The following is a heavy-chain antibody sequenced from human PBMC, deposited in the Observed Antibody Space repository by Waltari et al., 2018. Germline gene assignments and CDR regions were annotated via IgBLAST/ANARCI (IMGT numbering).Heavy chain of an antibody. Sequence: QVQLQESGPGLVQPSETLSLTCTVSGGSISSYYWSWIRQPAGKGLEWIGHIYTSGSTNYNPSLKSRVTMSVDTSKNQFSLKLNSVTAADTAIYYCTRGRGGGGSSNNWFDPWGQGTLVIVSS. CDR3: TRGRGGGGSSNNWFDP. V-gene: IGHV4-4*07. J-gene: IGHJ5*02. D-gene: IGHD1-26*01. CDR2: IYTSGST. CDR1: GGSISSYY.